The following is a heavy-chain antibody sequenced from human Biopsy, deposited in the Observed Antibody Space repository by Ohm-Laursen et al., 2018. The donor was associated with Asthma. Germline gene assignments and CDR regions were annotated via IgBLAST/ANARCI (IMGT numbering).Heavy chain of an antibody. CDR3: ARLADCSGGACYSYGWFDP. V-gene: IGHV4-59*11. J-gene: IGHJ5*02. CDR2: VSHTGST. D-gene: IGHD2-15*01. Sequence: GTLSLTCTVSGGSIRRHDWTWIRLPPGKGLEYIGDVSHTGSTNYNPSLKSRVTMSLDTSKSQFSLRLTSVTPADTAVYYCARLADCSGGACYSYGWFDPWGQGTRVTVSS. CDR1: GGSIRRHD.